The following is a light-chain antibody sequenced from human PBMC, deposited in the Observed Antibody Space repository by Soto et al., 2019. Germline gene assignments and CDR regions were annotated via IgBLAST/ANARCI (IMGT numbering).Light chain of an antibody. V-gene: IGLV1-40*01. CDR2: GNT. CDR3: QSYDNNLVI. J-gene: IGLJ2*01. CDR1: SSNIGSTYD. Sequence: QSVLTQPPSVSGAPGQRVTISCTGRSSNIGSTYDVQWFQQLPGTAPKLLIYGNTNRPSGVPDRFSGSKSGTSASLAITGLQAEDEADYYCQSYDNNLVIFGGGTKLTVL.